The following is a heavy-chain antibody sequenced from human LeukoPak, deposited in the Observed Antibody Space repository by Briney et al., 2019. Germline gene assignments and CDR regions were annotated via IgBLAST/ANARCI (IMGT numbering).Heavy chain of an antibody. Sequence: PSETLSLTCAVSGASVSSSSYFWSWIRQPPGKGLEWIGYIYYSGSTNYNPSLKSRVTISVDTSKNQFSLKLSSVTAADTAVYYCARQALWDYYGSGSYYWFDPWGQGTLVTVSS. D-gene: IGHD3-10*01. CDR2: IYYSGST. J-gene: IGHJ5*02. CDR3: ARQALWDYYGSGSYYWFDP. V-gene: IGHV4-61*01. CDR1: GASVSSSSYF.